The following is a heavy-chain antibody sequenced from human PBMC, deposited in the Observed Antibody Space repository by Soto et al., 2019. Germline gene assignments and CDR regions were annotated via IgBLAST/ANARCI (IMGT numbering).Heavy chain of an antibody. Sequence: QITLKESAPTLVQPTQTLTLRCTFSGFSLSPVGVGVVWIRQPPGKALEWSAVIYWDNDKRYNPSLSNRLSINMVIYKNQVVVTMINIYPVDKGTYYCAHLTITYGGVIGLDAFDILGQGTLVTVSS. V-gene: IGHV2-5*02. J-gene: IGHJ3*02. D-gene: IGHD3-16*02. CDR1: GFSLSPVGVG. CDR3: AHLTITYGGVIGLDAFDI. CDR2: IYWDNDK.